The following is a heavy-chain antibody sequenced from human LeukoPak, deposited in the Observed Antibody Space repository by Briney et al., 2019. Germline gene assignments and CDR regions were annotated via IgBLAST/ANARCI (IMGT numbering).Heavy chain of an antibody. CDR3: ARGGCPHGFHL. J-gene: IGHJ5*02. D-gene: IGHD3-3*01. V-gene: IGHV3-74*01. Sequence: GGSLRLSCAASGFTFCIYYMRCVCRAPGRGLVWVSRVDNDGTRSIHAGSVKGRFTTYTDNAENTMCLQMNSLRIEDTAVYYCARGGCPHGFHLWGQGTRVTVSS. CDR2: VDNDGTRS. CDR1: GFTFCIYY.